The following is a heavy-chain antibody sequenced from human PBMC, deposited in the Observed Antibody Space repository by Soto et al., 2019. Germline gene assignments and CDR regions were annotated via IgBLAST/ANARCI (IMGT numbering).Heavy chain of an antibody. CDR2: TYYRSKWYN. J-gene: IGHJ6*02. Sequence: SQTLSLTCAISGDSVSSNSAAWNWIRQSPSRGLEWLGRTYYRSKWYNDYAVSVKSRITINPDTSKNQFSLQLNSVTPEDTAVYYCARDHPSSSAPLFDYYYYYGMDVWGQGTTVTV. D-gene: IGHD6-6*01. CDR1: GDSVSSNSAA. V-gene: IGHV6-1*01. CDR3: ARDHPSSSAPLFDYYYYYGMDV.